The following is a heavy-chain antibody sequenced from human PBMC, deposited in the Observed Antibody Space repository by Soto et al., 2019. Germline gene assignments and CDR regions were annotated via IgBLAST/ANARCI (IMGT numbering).Heavy chain of an antibody. J-gene: IGHJ6*02. V-gene: IGHV3-15*01. Sequence: VGSLRLSCESSVFTFSNAWMNCVRQCPGKGLEWLGRIKSKVDGGTADYGAATKGRFSISRDDLKNMLYLQMNSLKPDDTAVYYCTTLSYLSHDGMEVWGQGTTVTVSS. CDR3: TTLSYLSHDGMEV. CDR1: VFTFSNAW. CDR2: IKSKVDGGTA. D-gene: IGHD2-2*01.